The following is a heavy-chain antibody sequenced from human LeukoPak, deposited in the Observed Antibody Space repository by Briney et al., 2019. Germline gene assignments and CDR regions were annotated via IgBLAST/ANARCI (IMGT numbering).Heavy chain of an antibody. CDR3: ARDLEHCRNIICSNSAY. CDR2: INTYNGNT. J-gene: IGHJ4*02. D-gene: IGHD2-2*01. Sequence: ASVKVSCKASGYTFTTYGITWVRQAPGQGLEWMGWINTYNGNTFYAQKFEGRVTMTTDTSTNTVYMDLRSLRSDDTAVYYCARDLEHCRNIICSNSAYWGQGTLVTVSS. V-gene: IGHV1-18*01. CDR1: GYTFTTYG.